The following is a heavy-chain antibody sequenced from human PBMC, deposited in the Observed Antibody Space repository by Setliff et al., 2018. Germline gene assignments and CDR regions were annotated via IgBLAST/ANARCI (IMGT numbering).Heavy chain of an antibody. CDR1: GFTFNNYA. D-gene: IGHD2-15*01. CDR2: ISSRSTYI. CDR3: ARFACNGGSCYLSASDY. Sequence: GGSLRLSCVASGFTFNNYALNWVRQAPGKGLEWVSSISSRSTYIYYADSVKGRFTISRDNANNSLYLQMNSLRAEDTAMYYCARFACNGGSCYLSASDYWGQGTLVTVSS. J-gene: IGHJ4*02. V-gene: IGHV3-21*06.